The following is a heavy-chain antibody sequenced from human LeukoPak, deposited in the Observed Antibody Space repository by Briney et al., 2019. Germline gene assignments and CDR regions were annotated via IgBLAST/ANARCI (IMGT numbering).Heavy chain of an antibody. J-gene: IGHJ6*03. CDR2: IRYDGSNK. CDR3: AKGGGYEAQYYYYYLDV. Sequence: GGSLRLSCAASGFTFSSYGMYWVRQAPGKGLEWVAFIRYDGSNKYYADSVKGRFTVSRDNSKNTLYLQMKSLIAEDTAVYYCAKGGGYEAQYYYYYLDVWGKGTTVTISS. D-gene: IGHD5-12*01. V-gene: IGHV3-30*02. CDR1: GFTFSSYG.